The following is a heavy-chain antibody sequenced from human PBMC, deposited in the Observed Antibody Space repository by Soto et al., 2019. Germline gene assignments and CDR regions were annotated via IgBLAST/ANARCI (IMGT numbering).Heavy chain of an antibody. Sequence: QVQLQPWGAGRLKPSETLSLTCAVYGGSFSGYYLSWIRQPPGKGLEWIGEINESGSTKYNPSLMSRVTISVDTIKNQFSLKLSSVTAADKAVYYCARGLLLWYGELSRRGYHYYYLDVWGKGTPVNVSS. V-gene: IGHV4-34*01. CDR2: INESGST. CDR3: ARGLLLWYGELSRRGYHYYYLDV. J-gene: IGHJ6*03. CDR1: GGSFSGYY. D-gene: IGHD3-10*01.